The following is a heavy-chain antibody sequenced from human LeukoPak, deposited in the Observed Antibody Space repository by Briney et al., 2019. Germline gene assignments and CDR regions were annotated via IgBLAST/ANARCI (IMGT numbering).Heavy chain of an antibody. CDR1: GYRFTNFW. Sequence: GESLKISCKGSGYRFTNFWIGWVRQMPGKGLEWIGIIYPGDSDSRYSPSFKGQFTISVDKSISPAYLQWSSLKASNTARFYCARRGASDYFDPWGQGTLVTVSS. CDR3: ARRGASDYFDP. D-gene: IGHD4/OR15-4a*01. V-gene: IGHV5-51*01. J-gene: IGHJ5*02. CDR2: IYPGDSDS.